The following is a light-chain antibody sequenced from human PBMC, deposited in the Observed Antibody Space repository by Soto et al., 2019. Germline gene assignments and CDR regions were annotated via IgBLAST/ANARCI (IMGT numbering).Light chain of an antibody. CDR1: SNNIGANT. CDR2: NND. J-gene: IGLJ1*01. V-gene: IGLV1-44*01. CDR3: AAWDDSLYGRV. Sequence: QSVLTQPPSASGTPGQTVTISCSGSSNNIGANTVNCYQQLPGTAPPLLISNNDQRPSGVPDRFSGAKSGTSASLAISGLQSEDDADYYCAAWDDSLYGRVFGSGTKLTVL.